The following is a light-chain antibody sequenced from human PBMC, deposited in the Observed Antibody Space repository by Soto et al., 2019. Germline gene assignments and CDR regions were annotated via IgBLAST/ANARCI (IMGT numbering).Light chain of an antibody. J-gene: IGKJ4*01. CDR3: QQYYNWPLT. CDR1: QSISSS. V-gene: IGKV3-15*01. Sequence: EIVMTQSPATLSVSPGEGATLSCRASQSISSSLAWYQQRPGQAPRLVIYGASTRATGIPARFSGSGSGTEFTLSISSLQPEDFGVYYCQQYYNWPLTFGGGTKVEI. CDR2: GAS.